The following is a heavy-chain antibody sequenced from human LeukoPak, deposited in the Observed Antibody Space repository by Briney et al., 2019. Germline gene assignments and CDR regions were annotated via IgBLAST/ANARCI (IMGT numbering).Heavy chain of an antibody. Sequence: SETLSLTCAVYGGSFSGYYWSWIRQPPGKGLEWIGEINHSGSTNYNPSLKSRVTISVDTSKNQFSLKLSSVTAADTAVYYCARHARQWLALYAFDIWGEGTMVTVSS. J-gene: IGHJ3*02. CDR2: INHSGST. CDR1: GGSFSGYY. V-gene: IGHV4-34*01. D-gene: IGHD6-19*01. CDR3: ARHARQWLALYAFDI.